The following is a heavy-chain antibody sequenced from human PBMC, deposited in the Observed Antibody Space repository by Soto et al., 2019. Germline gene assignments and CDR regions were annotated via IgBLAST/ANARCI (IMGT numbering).Heavy chain of an antibody. CDR3: VHTVMVLSITGGHSFNY. CDR2: IYWNEDK. V-gene: IGHV2-5*01. Sequence: SGPTLVNPTQTLTLTCTFSAFSLSTNGVGVGWIRQPPGKPLEWLAVIYWNEDKRYSRSLKSRLSITKDTSKNQVVLTMTTMDPVDTATYYCVHTVMVLSITGGHSFNYWGPGILVPVS. CDR1: AFSLSTNGVG. J-gene: IGHJ4*02. D-gene: IGHD2-8*01.